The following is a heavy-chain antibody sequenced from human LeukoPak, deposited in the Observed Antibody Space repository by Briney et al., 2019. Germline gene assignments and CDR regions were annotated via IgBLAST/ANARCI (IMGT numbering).Heavy chain of an antibody. CDR3: VSFYEAY. D-gene: IGHD2/OR15-2a*01. J-gene: IGHJ4*02. CDR1: GNYW. Sequence: GGSLRLSCAASGNYWMHWVRQAPGKGLVWVSHINSDGSWASYADSVKGRFTISKDNAKNTVYLQMNNLRAEDTAVYYCVSFYEAYWGRGTLVTVSS. CDR2: INSDGSWA. V-gene: IGHV3-74*01.